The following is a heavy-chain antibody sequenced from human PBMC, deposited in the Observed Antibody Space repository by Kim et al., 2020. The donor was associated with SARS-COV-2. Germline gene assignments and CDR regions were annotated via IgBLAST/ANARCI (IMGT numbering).Heavy chain of an antibody. V-gene: IGHV4-4*07. Sequence: TPSRTSRATMSVDTSKNQFSLKLSSVTAADTAVYYCARAGSSSSYNWFDPWGQGTLVTVSS. D-gene: IGHD6-6*01. J-gene: IGHJ5*02. CDR3: ARAGSSSSYNWFDP.